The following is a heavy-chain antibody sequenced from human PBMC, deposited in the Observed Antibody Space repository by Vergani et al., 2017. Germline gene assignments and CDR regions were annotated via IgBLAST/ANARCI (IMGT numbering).Heavy chain of an antibody. D-gene: IGHD3-22*01. CDR3: ARGFSYYYDSSCYDVHWYFDL. CDR2: IYYSGRT. Sequence: QVQLQESGPGLVKPSETLSLTCTVSGGSISSYYWSWIRQPPGKGLEWIGYIYYSGRTNYNPSLKSRVTISVDTSKNQFSLKLSSVTAADTAVYYCARGFSYYYDSSCYDVHWYFDLWGRGTLVTVSS. V-gene: IGHV4-59*01. J-gene: IGHJ2*01. CDR1: GGSISSYY.